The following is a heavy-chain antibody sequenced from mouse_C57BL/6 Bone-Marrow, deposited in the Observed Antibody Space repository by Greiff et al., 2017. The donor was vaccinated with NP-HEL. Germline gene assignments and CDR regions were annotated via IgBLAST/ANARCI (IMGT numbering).Heavy chain of an antibody. V-gene: IGHV7-1*01. Sequence: EVKLVESGGGLVQSGRSLRLSCATSGFTFSDFYMEWVRQAPGKGLEWIAASRNKANDYTTEYSASVKGRFIVSRDTSQSILYLQMNALRAEDTAIYYCARDNWDWYFDVLGTGTTVTVSS. CDR3: ARDNWDWYFDV. CDR1: GFTFSDFY. D-gene: IGHD4-1*01. CDR2: SRNKANDYTT. J-gene: IGHJ1*03.